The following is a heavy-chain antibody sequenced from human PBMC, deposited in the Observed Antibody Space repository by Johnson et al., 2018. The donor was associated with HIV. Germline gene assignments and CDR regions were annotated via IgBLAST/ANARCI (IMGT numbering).Heavy chain of an antibody. CDR2: ISYDGINK. CDR1: GFTFNSYA. Sequence: QVQLVESGGGVVQPGRSLRLSCAATGFTFNSYAMHWVRQAPGKGLEWVAVISYDGINKYYADSVKGRFTISRDNAKNSLYLQMNSLRAEDTAVYYCARGDYYDTRGSFSDAFDVWGQGTMVTVSS. J-gene: IGHJ3*01. D-gene: IGHD3-22*01. V-gene: IGHV3-30-3*01. CDR3: ARGDYYDTRGSFSDAFDV.